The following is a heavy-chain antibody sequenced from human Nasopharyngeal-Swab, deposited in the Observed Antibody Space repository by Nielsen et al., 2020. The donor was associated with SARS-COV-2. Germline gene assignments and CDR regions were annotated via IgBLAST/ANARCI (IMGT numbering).Heavy chain of an antibody. CDR3: ARDGTAAGGDYYYYYGMDV. CDR1: GFTFSSYA. J-gene: IGHJ6*02. Sequence: GESLKISCAASGFTFSSYAMSWVRQAPGKGLEWVANIKQDGSEKYYVDSVKGRFTISRDNAKNSLYLQMNSLRAEDTAVYYCARDGTAAGGDYYYYYGMDVWGQGTTVTVSS. CDR2: IKQDGSEK. D-gene: IGHD6-13*01. V-gene: IGHV3-7*01.